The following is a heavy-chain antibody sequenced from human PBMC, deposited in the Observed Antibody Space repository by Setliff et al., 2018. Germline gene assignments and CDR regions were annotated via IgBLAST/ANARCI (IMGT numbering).Heavy chain of an antibody. Sequence: PGGSLRLSCAASGFTFSSYAMSWVRQAPGKGLEWVSAISGSGGSTYYADSVKGRFIISRDNAQSTLFLQMNSLRPDDTAVYYCARGSRGYTSHVWGRGTPVTVSS. CDR1: GFTFSSYA. J-gene: IGHJ4*02. V-gene: IGHV3-23*01. CDR3: ARGSRGYTSHV. CDR2: ISGSGGST. D-gene: IGHD5-18*01.